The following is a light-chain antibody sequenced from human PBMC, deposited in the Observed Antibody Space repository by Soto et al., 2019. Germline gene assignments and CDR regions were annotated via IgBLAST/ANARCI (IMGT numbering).Light chain of an antibody. CDR3: HHRQIWTQT. CDR2: QTS. CDR1: QYINTR. J-gene: IGKJ1*01. V-gene: IGKV3-11*01. Sequence: IVLKSEPATLLLFPIDRLTLSYRASQYINTRLAWYQHRPGQAPRLLIYQTSLRAAGIPARFSASGSGTDFTLTISDVQPEDFALYYCHHRQIWTQTFAQGTIVDIK.